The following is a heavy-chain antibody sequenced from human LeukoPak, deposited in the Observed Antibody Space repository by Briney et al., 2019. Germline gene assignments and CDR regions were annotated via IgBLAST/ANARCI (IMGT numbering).Heavy chain of an antibody. CDR1: GFTFSSHG. J-gene: IGHJ4*02. V-gene: IGHV3-30*02. Sequence: GGSLRLSCAASGFTFSSHGIHWVRQAPGKGLEGVAFILYDGSNKYYVDSVKDRFTISRDNSKNTLFLQMNSLRAEDTAVYYCAKDIGGLLSQSYLDYWGQGTLVTVSS. D-gene: IGHD1-26*01. CDR3: AKDIGGLLSQSYLDY. CDR2: ILYDGSNK.